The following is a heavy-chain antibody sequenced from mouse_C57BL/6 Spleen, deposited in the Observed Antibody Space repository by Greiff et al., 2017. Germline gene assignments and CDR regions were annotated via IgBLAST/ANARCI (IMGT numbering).Heavy chain of an antibody. V-gene: IGHV1-50*01. Sequence: VQLQQPGAEFVKPGASVKLSCKAPGYTFPSFWVPWGKQRPGQGFEWIGEIDPSDSYTNHNQKFKGKAKLTVDTSYSTAYMQLICLTSEDSAVYYCARSPSTTVVEGFAYWGQGTLVTVSA. J-gene: IGHJ3*01. CDR1: GYTFPSFW. CDR3: ARSPSTTVVEGFAY. CDR2: IDPSDSYT. D-gene: IGHD1-1*01.